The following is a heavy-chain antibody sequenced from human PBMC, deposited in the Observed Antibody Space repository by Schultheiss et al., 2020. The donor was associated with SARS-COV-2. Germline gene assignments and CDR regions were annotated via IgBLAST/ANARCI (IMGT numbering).Heavy chain of an antibody. D-gene: IGHD6-6*01. J-gene: IGHJ4*02. CDR3: ARSARRPFDY. CDR2: IYTSGST. CDR1: GGSFSGYY. V-gene: IGHV4-59*10. Sequence: SETLSLTCAVYGGSFSGYYWSWIRQPAGKGLEWIGRIYTSGSTNYNPSLKSRVTISVDTSKNQFSLKLSSVTAADTAVYYCARSARRPFDYWGQGTLVTVSS.